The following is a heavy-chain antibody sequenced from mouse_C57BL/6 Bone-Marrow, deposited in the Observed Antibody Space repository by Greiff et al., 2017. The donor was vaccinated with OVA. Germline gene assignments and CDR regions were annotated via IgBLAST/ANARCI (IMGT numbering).Heavy chain of an antibody. J-gene: IGHJ3*01. CDR3: ARVYYCGSSSFAY. CDR2: VYPYNGGT. Sequence: VQLKESGPVLVKPWPSVKISCKASGFTFTDYYMHWVKQSHGKSLEWIGLVYPYNGGTSYNQKFKGKATLTVDTSSSTAYMELNSLTSEDSAVYYCARVYYCGSSSFAYWGKGTLVTVSA. D-gene: IGHD1-1*01. V-gene: IGHV1-36*01. CDR1: GFTFTDYY.